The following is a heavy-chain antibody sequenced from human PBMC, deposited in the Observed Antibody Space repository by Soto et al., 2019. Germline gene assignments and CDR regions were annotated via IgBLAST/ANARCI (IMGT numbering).Heavy chain of an antibody. CDR1: GFTFSEYD. V-gene: IGHV3-13*01. J-gene: IGHJ2*01. CDR2: IHTAGDT. Sequence: EVQLVESGGSLVQPGGSLRLSCAASGFTFSEYDMHWVRQTTGKSLEWVAAIHTAGDTYYPGSVKGRFTISREGVKNSLYLQMNSLRAGDTAVYFCARKPRTVAASTDWYFDLWGRGTLVTVSS. D-gene: IGHD6-19*01. CDR3: ARKPRTVAASTDWYFDL.